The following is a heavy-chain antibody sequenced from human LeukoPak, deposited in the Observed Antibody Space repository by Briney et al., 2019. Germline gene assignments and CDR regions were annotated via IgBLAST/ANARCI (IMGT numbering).Heavy chain of an antibody. V-gene: IGHV4-34*01. CDR1: GGSFSGYY. CDR2: INHSGST. CDR3: ARAITMIVVVGDAFDI. Sequence: PSETLSLTCAVYGGSFSGYYWSWFRQPPGKGLEWIGEINHSGSTNYNPSLKSRVTISVDTSKNQFSLKLSSVTAADTAVYYCARAITMIVVVGDAFDIWGQGTMVTVSS. J-gene: IGHJ3*02. D-gene: IGHD3-22*01.